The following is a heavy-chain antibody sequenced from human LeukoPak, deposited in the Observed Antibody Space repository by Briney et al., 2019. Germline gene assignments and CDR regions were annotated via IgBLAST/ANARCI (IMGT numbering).Heavy chain of an antibody. D-gene: IGHD3-10*01. V-gene: IGHV3-33*06. CDR3: AKDLSYGSLWFDP. Sequence: PGRSLRLSCAASGFTFSSHGMQWVRQAPGKGLEWVALIWYDGSKTNYVDSVMGRFTISRDSSKNTLYLQTDNLRVEDTAVYFCAKDLSYGSLWFDPWGQGTLVTVSS. J-gene: IGHJ5*02. CDR2: IWYDGSKT. CDR1: GFTFSSHG.